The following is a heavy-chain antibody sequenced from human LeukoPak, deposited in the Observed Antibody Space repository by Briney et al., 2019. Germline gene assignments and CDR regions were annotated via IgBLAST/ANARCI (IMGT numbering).Heavy chain of an antibody. CDR2: VSAYNGNT. CDR3: VRDRGRSGGSCYGY. V-gene: IGHV1-18*01. CDR1: GYTFTSYG. Sequence: ATVKVSCKASGYTFTSYGISWVRQAPGQGLEWMGWVSAYNGNTNYAQKLQGRVTMTTDTSTSTAYMELRSLRSDDTAVYYCVRDRGRSGGSCYGYWGQGTLVTVSS. J-gene: IGHJ4*02. D-gene: IGHD2-15*01.